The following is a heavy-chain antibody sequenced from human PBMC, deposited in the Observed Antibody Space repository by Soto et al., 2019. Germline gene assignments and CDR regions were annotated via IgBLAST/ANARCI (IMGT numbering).Heavy chain of an antibody. CDR1: GGSLSSGDYY. D-gene: IGHD2-21*01. Sequence: SETLSLTCIVSGGSLSSGDYYWSWLRQHTGKGLEWIGYITYSGSTYYNPSLKSRVTISIDTSNNQFSLKLNSVTAADTAVYYCAREDWADKARFDYWGQGTLVTVSS. J-gene: IGHJ4*02. V-gene: IGHV4-31*03. CDR2: ITYSGST. CDR3: AREDWADKARFDY.